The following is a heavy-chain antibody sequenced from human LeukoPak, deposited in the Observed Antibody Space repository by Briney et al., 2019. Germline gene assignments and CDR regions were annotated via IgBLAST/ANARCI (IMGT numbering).Heavy chain of an antibody. J-gene: IGHJ4*02. CDR1: GYTFTSYD. CDR3: ARVNRYYDILTGRNFDY. CDR2: MNPNSGNT. D-gene: IGHD3-9*01. Sequence: ASVKVSCKASGYTFTSYDINWVRQATGQGLEWMGWMNPNSGNTGYAQKFQGRVTMTRNTSISTAYMELGSLRSEDTAVYYCARVNRYYDILTGRNFDYWGQGTLVTVSS. V-gene: IGHV1-8*01.